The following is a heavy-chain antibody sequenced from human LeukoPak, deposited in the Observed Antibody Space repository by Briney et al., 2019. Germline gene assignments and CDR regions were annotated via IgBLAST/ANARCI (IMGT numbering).Heavy chain of an antibody. CDR3: ARDYYDSSGYYHYYYGMDV. CDR2: IKQDGSEK. V-gene: IGHV3-7*01. J-gene: IGHJ6*02. CDR1: GFTFSSYW. Sequence: GGSLRLSCAASGFTFSSYWMSWVRQAPGKGLEWVANIKQDGSEKYYVGSVKGRFTISRDNAKNSLYLQMNSLRAEDTAVYYCARDYYDSSGYYHYYYGMDVWGQGTTVTVSS. D-gene: IGHD3-22*01.